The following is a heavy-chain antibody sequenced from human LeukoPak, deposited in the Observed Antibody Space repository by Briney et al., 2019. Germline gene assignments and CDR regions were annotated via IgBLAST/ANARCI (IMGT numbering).Heavy chain of an antibody. Sequence: GGSLRLSCAASGFTLSSYAMSWVRQAPGKGLEWVSAISGSGGSTYYADSVKGRFTISRDNSKNTLYLQMNSLSAEDTAVYYCAKDYAHDYGDYGWFDPWGQGTLVTVSS. J-gene: IGHJ5*02. CDR3: AKDYAHDYGDYGWFDP. CDR1: GFTLSSYA. V-gene: IGHV3-23*01. D-gene: IGHD4-17*01. CDR2: ISGSGGST.